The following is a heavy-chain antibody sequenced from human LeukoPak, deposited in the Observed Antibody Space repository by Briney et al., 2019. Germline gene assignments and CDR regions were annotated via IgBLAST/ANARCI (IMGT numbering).Heavy chain of an antibody. Sequence: GGSLRLSCSASGFTFSRYGMHWVRQAPGKGLEYVSAIVSNGDSTYYADSVKGRFTISRDNSKNTLYLQMNSLRAEDTAVYYCARRTSFHFDYWGQGTLVTVSS. J-gene: IGHJ4*02. CDR2: IVSNGDST. CDR3: ARRTSFHFDY. V-gene: IGHV3-64*04. D-gene: IGHD2/OR15-2a*01. CDR1: GFTFSRYG.